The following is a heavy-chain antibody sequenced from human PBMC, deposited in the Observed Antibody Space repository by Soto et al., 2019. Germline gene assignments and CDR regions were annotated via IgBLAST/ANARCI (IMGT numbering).Heavy chain of an antibody. D-gene: IGHD3-22*01. CDR3: ARDRGYYDSSGYFDY. CDR2: ISSSDNII. V-gene: IGHV3-11*01. J-gene: IGHJ4*02. CDR1: GFIFSDYY. Sequence: GSLRLSCAASGFIFSDYYMSWIRHSPGKGLEWISYISSSDNIIYYADSVKGRFTISRDNAKNSLYLQMNSLRAEDTAVYYCARDRGYYDSSGYFDYWGQGTLVTVSS.